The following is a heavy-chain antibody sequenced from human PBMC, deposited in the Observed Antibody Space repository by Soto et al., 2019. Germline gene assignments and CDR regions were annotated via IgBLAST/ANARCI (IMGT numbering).Heavy chain of an antibody. D-gene: IGHD3-22*01. Sequence: SETLSLTCAVYGGSFSGYYWSWIRQPPGKGLEWIGEINHSGSTNYNPSLKSRVTISVDTSKNQFSLKLSSVTAADTAVYYCARGSGDSSGYYYPRLYYFDYWGQGTLVTVS. CDR3: ARGSGDSSGYYYPRLYYFDY. CDR2: INHSGST. J-gene: IGHJ4*02. CDR1: GGSFSGYY. V-gene: IGHV4-34*01.